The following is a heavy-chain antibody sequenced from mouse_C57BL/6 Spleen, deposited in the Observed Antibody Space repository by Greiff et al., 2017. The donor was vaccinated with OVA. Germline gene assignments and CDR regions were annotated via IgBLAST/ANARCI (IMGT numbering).Heavy chain of an antibody. CDR3: ARHEDGVLRPWFAY. D-gene: IGHD1-1*01. Sequence: VKLMESGAELVKPGASVKLSRKASGYTFTEYTIHWVKQRSGQGLEWIGWCYPGSGSIKYNEKFKDKATLTADKSSSTVYMELSRLTSEDSAVYFCARHEDGVLRPWFAYWGQGTLVTVSA. V-gene: IGHV1-62-2*01. J-gene: IGHJ3*01. CDR2: CYPGSGSI. CDR1: GYTFTEYT.